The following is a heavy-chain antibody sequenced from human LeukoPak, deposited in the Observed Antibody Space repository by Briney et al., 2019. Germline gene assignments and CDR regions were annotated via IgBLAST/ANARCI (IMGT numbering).Heavy chain of an antibody. CDR1: GFTFSSYA. Sequence: PGGSLRLSCAASGFTFSSYAMSWVRQAPGKGLEWVSAISGNGVTTFYADSVKGRFTISRDSSKNTLSLQMSSLSAEDTAVYYCAKHVQSIAAHPFDYWGQGTLVTVSS. CDR3: AKHVQSIAAHPFDY. V-gene: IGHV3-23*01. D-gene: IGHD6-6*01. J-gene: IGHJ4*02. CDR2: ISGNGVTT.